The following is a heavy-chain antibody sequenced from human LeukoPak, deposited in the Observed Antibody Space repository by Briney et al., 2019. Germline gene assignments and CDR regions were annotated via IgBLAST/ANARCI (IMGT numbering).Heavy chain of an antibody. V-gene: IGHV1-69*04. CDR2: IIPIFGIA. D-gene: IGHD3-22*01. CDR1: GGTFSSYA. J-gene: IGHJ4*02. CDR3: AREKADSSGYYIFDY. Sequence: AASVKVSCKASGGTFSSYAISWVRQAPGQGLEWMGRIIPIFGIAHYAQKFQGRVTITADKSTSTAYMELSSLRSEDTAVYYCAREKADSSGYYIFDYWGQGTLVTVSS.